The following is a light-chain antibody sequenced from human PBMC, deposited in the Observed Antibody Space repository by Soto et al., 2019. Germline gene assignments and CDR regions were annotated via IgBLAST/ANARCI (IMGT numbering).Light chain of an antibody. V-gene: IGLV4-60*03. CDR2: LERSGSY. CDR3: ETWDSNTHTV. Sequence: QSVLTQSSSASAFLGSSVKLTCTLSSGHSTYTIAWHQQQPGKAPRYLMKLERSGSYNKGSGVPDRFSGSSSGADRYLTISNLQSEDEADYYCETWDSNTHTVFGGGTQLTVL. CDR1: SGHSTYT. J-gene: IGLJ7*01.